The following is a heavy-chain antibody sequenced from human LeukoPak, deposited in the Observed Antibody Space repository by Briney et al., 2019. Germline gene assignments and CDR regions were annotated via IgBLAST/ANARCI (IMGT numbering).Heavy chain of an antibody. Sequence: GGSLRLSCAASGFTFSDYYMSWIRQAPGKGLEWVSYISSSSSYTNYADSVKGRFTISRDNAKNSLYLQMNSLRAEDTAVYYCARDRDWGCSYCSYWGQGTLVTVSS. CDR1: GFTFSDYY. J-gene: IGHJ4*02. D-gene: IGHD7-27*01. V-gene: IGHV3-11*05. CDR3: ARDRDWGCSYCSY. CDR2: ISSSSSYT.